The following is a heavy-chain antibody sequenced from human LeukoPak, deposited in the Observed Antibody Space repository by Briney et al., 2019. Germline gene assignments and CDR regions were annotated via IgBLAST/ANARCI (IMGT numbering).Heavy chain of an antibody. D-gene: IGHD7-27*01. J-gene: IGHJ3*02. CDR2: ISYDGSHK. Sequence: PGRSLRLSCAASGFTFSSYGMHWVRQAPGKGLEWVAVISYDGSHKYSADSVKGRFTISRDNAKNSLYLQMNSLRAEDTAVYYCARCANWGVGHAFDIWGQGTMVTVSS. CDR1: GFTFSSYG. V-gene: IGHV3-30*03. CDR3: ARCANWGVGHAFDI.